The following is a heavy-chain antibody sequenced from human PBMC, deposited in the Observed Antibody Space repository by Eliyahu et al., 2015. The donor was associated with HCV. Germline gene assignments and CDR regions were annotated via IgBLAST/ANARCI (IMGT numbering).Heavy chain of an antibody. Sequence: QVQLVQSGAEVKKPGSSVKVSCKASGGTFSSYAISWVRQAPGQGLEWMGRIIPILGIANYAQKFQGRVTITADKSTSTAYMELSSLRSEDTAVYYCARDAKLGIYWYFDLWGRGTLVTVSS. J-gene: IGHJ2*01. V-gene: IGHV1-69*04. CDR3: ARDAKLGIYWYFDL. CDR2: IIPILGIA. CDR1: GGTFSSYA. D-gene: IGHD7-27*01.